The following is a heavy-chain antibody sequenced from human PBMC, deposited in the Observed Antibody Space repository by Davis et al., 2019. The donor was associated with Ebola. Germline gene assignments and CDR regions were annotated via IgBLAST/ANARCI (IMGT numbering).Heavy chain of an antibody. D-gene: IGHD2-8*02. CDR1: GYSFTSYW. J-gene: IGHJ3*02. Sequence: GESLKISCKGSGYSFTSYWISWVRQMPGKGLEWMGRIDPSDSYTNYSPSFQGQVTISADKSISTAYLQWSSLKASDTAMYYCVRILAVYANALDIWGQGTMVTVSS. CDR2: IDPSDSYT. CDR3: VRILAVYANALDI. V-gene: IGHV5-10-1*04.